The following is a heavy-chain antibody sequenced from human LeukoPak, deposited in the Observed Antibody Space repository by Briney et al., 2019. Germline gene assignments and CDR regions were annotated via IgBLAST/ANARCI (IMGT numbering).Heavy chain of an antibody. CDR1: GFTFSGYW. J-gene: IGHJ3*02. CDR3: ARGFDGRSGFDI. D-gene: IGHD3-10*01. Sequence: PGGSLSLSCAVSGFTFSGYWMSWVRQAPGNGLEWVATINEDGSEKYYVDSVKGRFTISRDNAKNSLYLQMNSLGAEDTTLYYCARGFDGRSGFDIWGQGTMVTVSS. V-gene: IGHV3-7*01. CDR2: INEDGSEK.